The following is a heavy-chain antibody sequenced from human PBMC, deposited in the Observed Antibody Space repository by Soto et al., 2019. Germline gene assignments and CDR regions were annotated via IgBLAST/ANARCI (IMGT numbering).Heavy chain of an antibody. J-gene: IGHJ6*02. D-gene: IGHD3-10*01. Sequence: QVQLQESGPGLVKSSETLSLTCTVSGGSISGYYWSWIRQPAGKGLEWSVRLYTMGSTNYNPSLQSRVTKSVDTSKNEFSLKVSSVTAADTAVYFCARVRDYGLGTNRHYYGMDVWGQGTTVTVSS. CDR2: LYTMGST. CDR1: GGSISGYY. V-gene: IGHV4-4*07. CDR3: ARVRDYGLGTNRHYYGMDV.